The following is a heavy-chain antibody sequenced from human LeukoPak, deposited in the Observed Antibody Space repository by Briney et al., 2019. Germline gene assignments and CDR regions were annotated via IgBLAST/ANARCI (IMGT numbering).Heavy chain of an antibody. CDR2: IKQDGSEK. D-gene: IGHD5-18*01. CDR3: ATHRGYSYGTAEDFDY. Sequence: PGGSLRLSCAASGFTFSHYWMSWVRQAPGKGLEWVANIKQDGSEKYYVDSAKGRFTISRDNAKNSLYLQMNSLRAEDTALYYCATHRGYSYGTAEDFDYWGQGTLVTVSS. CDR1: GFTFSHYW. J-gene: IGHJ4*02. V-gene: IGHV3-7*01.